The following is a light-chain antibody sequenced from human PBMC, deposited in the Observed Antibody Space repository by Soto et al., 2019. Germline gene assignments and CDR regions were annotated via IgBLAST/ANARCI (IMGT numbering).Light chain of an antibody. CDR2: GAS. CDR1: QSVSNNY. V-gene: IGKV3-20*01. Sequence: EIVLTQSPATLSLSPGERATLSCRASQSVSNNYLAWYQQQPGQAPRLLIYGASNRATGIPDRLSGSGSGTDFTLTISRMEPEDFAVYYCQQYGSSGTSGQGTKVDIK. CDR3: QQYGSSGT. J-gene: IGKJ1*01.